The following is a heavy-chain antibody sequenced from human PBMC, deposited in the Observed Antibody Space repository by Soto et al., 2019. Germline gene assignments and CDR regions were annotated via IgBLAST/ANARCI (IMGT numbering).Heavy chain of an antibody. J-gene: IGHJ4*02. CDR1: GFTLGSFA. V-gene: IGHV3-30-3*01. D-gene: IGHD3-22*01. CDR2: ISYDGGNR. Sequence: PVGSLRLSCAASGFTLGSFAMHWVRQAPGKGLEWVAVISYDGGNRYYADSVKGRFTISRDNFKNTLYLQMNSLRAEDTAVYYCARDPDINAYYVFDYWGQGTLVTVSS. CDR3: ARDPDINAYYVFDY.